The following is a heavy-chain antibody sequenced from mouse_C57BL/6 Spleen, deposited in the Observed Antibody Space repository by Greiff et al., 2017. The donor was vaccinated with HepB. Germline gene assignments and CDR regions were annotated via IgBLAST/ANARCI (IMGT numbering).Heavy chain of an antibody. CDR3: ARSGFYYGSSYRYFDV. V-gene: IGHV1-18*01. J-gene: IGHJ1*03. Sequence: VQLQQSGPELVKPGASVKIPCKASGYTFTDYNMDWVKQSHGKSLEWIGDINPNNGGTIYNQKFKGKATLTVDESSSTAYMELRNLTSEDTAVYYCARSGFYYGSSYRYFDVWGTGTTVTVSS. D-gene: IGHD1-1*01. CDR1: GYTFTDYN. CDR2: INPNNGGT.